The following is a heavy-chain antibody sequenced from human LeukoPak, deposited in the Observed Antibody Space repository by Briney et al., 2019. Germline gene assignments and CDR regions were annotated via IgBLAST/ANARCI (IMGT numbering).Heavy chain of an antibody. J-gene: IGHJ4*02. CDR1: GGSISSYF. CDR2: IYYSGST. CDR3: ARHPSGSYSYYFDY. V-gene: IGHV4-59*01. Sequence: PSETLSLTCIVSGGSISSYFWSWIRQPPGKGLEWIGYIYYSGSTNHNPSLKSRVTISVVTSRTQFSLRLSSVTSADTAVYYCARHPSGSYSYYFDYWGQGTLVTVSS. D-gene: IGHD1-26*01.